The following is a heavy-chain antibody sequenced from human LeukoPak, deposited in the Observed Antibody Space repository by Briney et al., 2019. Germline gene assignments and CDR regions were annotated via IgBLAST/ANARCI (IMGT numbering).Heavy chain of an antibody. V-gene: IGHV3-23*01. Sequence: PGGSLRLSCAASGFTFSSYAVSWVRQAPGKGLEWVSAISGSGGSTYYADSVKGRFTISRDNSKNTLYLQMNSLRAEDTAVYYCAKDSMVQGGYYFDYWGQGTLVTVSS. CDR3: AKDSMVQGGYYFDY. CDR1: GFTFSSYA. CDR2: ISGSGGST. J-gene: IGHJ4*02. D-gene: IGHD3-10*01.